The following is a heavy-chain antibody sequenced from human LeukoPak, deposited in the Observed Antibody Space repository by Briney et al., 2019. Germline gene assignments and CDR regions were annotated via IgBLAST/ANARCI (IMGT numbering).Heavy chain of an antibody. V-gene: IGHV3-48*03. CDR1: GFTFSSYE. CDR2: ISSSGSTI. D-gene: IGHD2-15*01. Sequence: PGGSLRLSCAASGFTFSSYEMNWVRQAPGKGLEWVSYISSSGSTIYYADFVKGRFTISRDNAKNSLYLQMNSLRAEDTAVYYCAKAPVTTCRGAFCYPFDYWGLGTLVTVSS. J-gene: IGHJ4*02. CDR3: AKAPVTTCRGAFCYPFDY.